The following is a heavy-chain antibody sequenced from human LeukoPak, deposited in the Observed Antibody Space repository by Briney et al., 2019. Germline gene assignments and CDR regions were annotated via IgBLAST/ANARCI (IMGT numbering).Heavy chain of an antibody. Sequence: SETLSLTCTVPFGSITSYHWNWIRQSPEKGLEWIGYVHHSGDAYYNPSLRSRITMSVDTSKSQFSLRLTSVTAADTAVYYCARWGGSVLGSFDIWGQGTLVTVSS. CDR1: FGSITSYH. CDR3: ARWGGSVLGSFDI. J-gene: IGHJ4*02. V-gene: IGHV4-59*01. D-gene: IGHD3-16*01. CDR2: VHHSGDA.